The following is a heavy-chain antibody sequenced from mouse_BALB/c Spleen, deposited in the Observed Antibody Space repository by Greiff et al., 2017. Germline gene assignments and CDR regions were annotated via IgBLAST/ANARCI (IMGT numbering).Heavy chain of an antibody. Sequence: EVQLVESGGGLVKPGGSLKLSCAASGFTFSSYTMSWVRQTPEKRLEWVATISSGGSYTYYPDSVKGRFTISRDNAKNTLYLQMSSLKSEDTAMYYCTRETTDAWFAYWGQGTLVTVSA. D-gene: IGHD1-1*01. CDR2: ISSGGSYT. CDR1: GFTFSSYT. J-gene: IGHJ3*01. V-gene: IGHV5-6-4*01. CDR3: TRETTDAWFAY.